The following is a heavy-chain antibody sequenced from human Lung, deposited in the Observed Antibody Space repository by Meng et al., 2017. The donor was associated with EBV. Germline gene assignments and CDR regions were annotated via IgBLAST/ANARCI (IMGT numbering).Heavy chain of an antibody. CDR2: LIAVFDKT. D-gene: IGHD1-14*01. V-gene: IGHV1-69*13. CDR3: ARGRRNEPLFDY. J-gene: IGHJ4*02. CDR1: GDSFSNQT. Sequence: QLLQAGVKVKKPGPVVKVACKTSGDSFSNQTFSWVRQAPGQGLEWMGGLIAVFDKTKAAPRFQDRVTFTADESTSTAYMELSSLTFDDTAVYFCARGRRNEPLFDYWGQGTLVTVSS.